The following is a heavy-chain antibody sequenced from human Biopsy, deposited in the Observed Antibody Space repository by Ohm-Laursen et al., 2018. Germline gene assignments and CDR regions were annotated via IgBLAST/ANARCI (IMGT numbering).Heavy chain of an antibody. J-gene: IGHJ6*02. D-gene: IGHD3-9*01. CDR1: GGPSSNYA. CDR3: ASQTPRNPDILTGAFHYDMAV. Sequence: SVKVSCKASGGPSSNYAISWVRQAPGQGLEWMGGIVTFFGTVKYAQRFQGRLTISTDRSTDTAYMELSSLTSEDTAVFYCASQTPRNPDILTGAFHYDMAVWGQGTTVTVSS. V-gene: IGHV1-69*05. CDR2: IVTFFGTV.